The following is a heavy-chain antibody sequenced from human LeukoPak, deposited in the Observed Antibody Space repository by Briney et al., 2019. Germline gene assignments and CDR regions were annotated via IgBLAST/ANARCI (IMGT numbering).Heavy chain of an antibody. D-gene: IGHD5-12*01. CDR1: GFTFSSFP. CDR3: ARGPGYGHLFDY. V-gene: IGHV3-48*01. Sequence: GGSLRLSCAASGFTFSSFPMNWVRQTPGKGLEWISYICSTCSTIYYSASVRGRFTISRDNAMDVLYLQMNSLRVEDTAVYYCARGPGYGHLFDYWGQGTLVTVSS. J-gene: IGHJ4*02. CDR2: ICSTCSTI.